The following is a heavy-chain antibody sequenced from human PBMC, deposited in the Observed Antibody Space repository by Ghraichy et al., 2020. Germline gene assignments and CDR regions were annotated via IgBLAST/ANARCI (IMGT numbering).Heavy chain of an antibody. D-gene: IGHD2/OR15-2a*01. V-gene: IGHV3-11*01. J-gene: IGHJ6*02. Sequence: GESLNISCAASGFTFSDYYMSWIRQAPGKGLEWVSHISSSGSTIYYADSVKGRFTISRDNAKNSLYLQMNSLRAEDTAVYYCARYFLNRYYYYYGMDVWGQGTRFTVSS. CDR2: ISSSGSTI. CDR1: GFTFSDYY. CDR3: ARYFLNRYYYYYGMDV.